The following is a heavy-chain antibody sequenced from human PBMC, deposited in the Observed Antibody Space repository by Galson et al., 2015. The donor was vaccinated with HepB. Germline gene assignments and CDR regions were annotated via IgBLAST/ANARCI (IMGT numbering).Heavy chain of an antibody. D-gene: IGHD2-8*01. CDR1: GFTFSNYD. CDR3: ARGHRYCTNGICYSAIHWYFDL. CDR2: IATAGDT. V-gene: IGHV3-13*01. J-gene: IGHJ2*01. Sequence: SLRLSCAASGFTFSNYDMHWVRQTTGKGLEWVSGIATAGDTYYSGSVKGRFSISRENAKNSLYLQMNSLRAGDTAVYYCARGHRYCTNGICYSAIHWYFDLWGRGTLVTVSS.